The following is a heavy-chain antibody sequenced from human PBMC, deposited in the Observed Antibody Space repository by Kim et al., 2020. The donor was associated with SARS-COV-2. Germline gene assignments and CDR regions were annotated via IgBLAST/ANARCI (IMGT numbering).Heavy chain of an antibody. Sequence: GGSLRLSCTASGLTFSNSGMAWVRQAPGKGKEWVSAIGVGGSTFYPDSVRGRFIISRDNSENTLFLQMNSLRAEDTAIYYCAKERVGSGWGSYHEYWGQGTLVTVS. J-gene: IGHJ4*02. V-gene: IGHV3-23*01. CDR1: GLTFSNSG. D-gene: IGHD6-25*01. CDR3: AKERVGSGWGSYHEY. CDR2: IGVGGST.